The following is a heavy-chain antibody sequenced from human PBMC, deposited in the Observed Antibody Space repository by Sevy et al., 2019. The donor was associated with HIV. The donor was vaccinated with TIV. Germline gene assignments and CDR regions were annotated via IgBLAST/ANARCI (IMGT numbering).Heavy chain of an antibody. CDR2: ISYDGSKR. CDR3: ARDLPSAVTDPFYYYGMDV. V-gene: IGHV3-30*04. Sequence: GGSLRLSCAASGFTFSIYATHWVRQAPGKGLEWVAVISYDGSKRYYVHSVKGRFTISRDNSKDTLYLQMNSLRPEDTAVYYCARDLPSAVTDPFYYYGMDVWGQGTTVTVSS. CDR1: GFTFSIYA. J-gene: IGHJ6*02. D-gene: IGHD2-21*02.